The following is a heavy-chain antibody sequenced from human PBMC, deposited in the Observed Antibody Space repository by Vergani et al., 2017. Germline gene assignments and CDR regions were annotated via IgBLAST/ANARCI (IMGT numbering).Heavy chain of an antibody. Sequence: QVQLQESGPGLVKPSQTLSLTCTVSGGSLSSGCYYLSGRGQPAGKGLEWIGRIYTSGSTNHNPSLRSRVTISVNTSKNQFSLKLSAVTAADAAVYYCAGYRGRRGIDYWGQGTLVTVSS. CDR1: GGSLSSGCYY. V-gene: IGHV4-61*02. CDR2: IYTSGST. D-gene: IGHD1-26*01. CDR3: AGYRGRRGIDY. J-gene: IGHJ4*02.